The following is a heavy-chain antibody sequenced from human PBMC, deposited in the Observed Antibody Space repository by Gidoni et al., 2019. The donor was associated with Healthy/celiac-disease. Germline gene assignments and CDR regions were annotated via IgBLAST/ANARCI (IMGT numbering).Heavy chain of an antibody. CDR2: IYYSEST. V-gene: IGHV4-61*01. CDR1: GGSVSSGSYY. D-gene: IGHD1-26*01. CDR3: ARIVGATTDFDY. Sequence: QVQLQASGPGLMKRSETLSLTCTVSGGSVSSGSYYWSWIRLPPGKGLAWIGYIYYSESTNYNPSLKSRVTISVEPSKNQFSLKLSSVTAADTAVYYCARIVGATTDFDYWGQGTLVTVSS. J-gene: IGHJ4*02.